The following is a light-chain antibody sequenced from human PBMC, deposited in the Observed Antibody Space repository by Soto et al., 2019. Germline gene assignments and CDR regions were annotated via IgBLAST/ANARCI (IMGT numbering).Light chain of an antibody. CDR2: GAS. Sequence: EIVLTQSPATLSVSPGERATLSCRASQSVGRDLAWYQQKPGQAPRLLIFGASSRATGIPARFSGSGSGTEFTLIINSLQSEDFAIYSCQQFNKWPYTFGQGTKVDIK. CDR3: QQFNKWPYT. V-gene: IGKV3-15*01. CDR1: QSVGRD. J-gene: IGKJ2*01.